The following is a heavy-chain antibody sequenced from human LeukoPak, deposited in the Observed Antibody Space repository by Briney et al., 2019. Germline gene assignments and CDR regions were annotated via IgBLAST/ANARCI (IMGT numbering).Heavy chain of an antibody. Sequence: KASETLSLTCVVYGGSFGGYYWSWIRQPPGKGLEWIGEINHSGSTNYNPSLKSRVTISVDTSKNQFSLKLSSVTAADTAVYYCAREYHRGDAYFDYWGQGTLVTVSS. J-gene: IGHJ4*02. V-gene: IGHV4-34*01. CDR1: GGSFGGYY. CDR2: INHSGST. D-gene: IGHD5-24*01. CDR3: AREYHRGDAYFDY.